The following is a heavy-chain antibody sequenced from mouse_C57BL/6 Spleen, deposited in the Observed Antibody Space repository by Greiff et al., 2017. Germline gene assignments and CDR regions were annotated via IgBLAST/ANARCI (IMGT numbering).Heavy chain of an antibody. CDR3: SSSPVVAVDY. Sequence: QVQLQQPGAELVMPGASVKLSCKASGYTFTSYWMHWVKQRPGQGLEWIGEIDPSDSYTNYNQKFKGKSTLTVDKSSSTAYMQLSSLTSEDSAVYYCSSSPVVAVDYWGQGTTLAVSS. CDR1: GYTFTSYW. V-gene: IGHV1-69*01. D-gene: IGHD1-1*01. J-gene: IGHJ2*01. CDR2: IDPSDSYT.